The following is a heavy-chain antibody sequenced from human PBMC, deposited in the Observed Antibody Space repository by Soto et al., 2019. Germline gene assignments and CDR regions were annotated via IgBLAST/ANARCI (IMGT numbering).Heavy chain of an antibody. Sequence: KPSETLSLTCAVYGGSFSGYYWSWIRQPPGKGLEWIGEINHSGSTNYNPSLKSRVTISVDTSKNQFSLKLSSVTAADTAVYYCATGRPTPYLRYFDCLYLYCMDVWGQGTTV. D-gene: IGHD3-9*01. CDR1: GGSFSGYY. CDR2: INHSGST. V-gene: IGHV4-34*01. CDR3: ATGRPTPYLRYFDCLYLYCMDV. J-gene: IGHJ6*02.